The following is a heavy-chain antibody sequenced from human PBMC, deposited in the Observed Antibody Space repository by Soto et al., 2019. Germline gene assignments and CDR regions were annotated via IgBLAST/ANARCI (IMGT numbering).Heavy chain of an antibody. V-gene: IGHV4-34*01. CDR1: GGSFSGYY. D-gene: IGHD3-9*01. J-gene: IGHJ3*02. CDR2: IYHSGST. CDR3: ARVLVLRYFDWPAAFDI. Sequence: SETLSLTCAVYGGSFSGYYWSWIRQPPGTGLEWIGYIYHSGSTYYNPSLKSRVTISVDRSKNQFSLKLSSVTAADTAVYYCARVLVLRYFDWPAAFDIWGQGTMVTVSS.